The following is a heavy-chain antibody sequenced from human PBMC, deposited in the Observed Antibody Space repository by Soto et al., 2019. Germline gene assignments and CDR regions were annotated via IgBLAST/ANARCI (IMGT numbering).Heavy chain of an antibody. CDR3: ARGWGYFDSSGFPYLYAMDV. Sequence: LRLSCAASGFTFSTYWMSWVRQAPGKGLEWVANIKEDGSEKYYVDSVEGRFTISRDNAKNSLYLQMTSLRAEDTALYYCARGWGYFDSSGFPYLYAMDVWGQGTTVTVSS. CDR2: IKEDGSEK. J-gene: IGHJ6*02. CDR1: GFTFSTYW. D-gene: IGHD3-22*01. V-gene: IGHV3-7*01.